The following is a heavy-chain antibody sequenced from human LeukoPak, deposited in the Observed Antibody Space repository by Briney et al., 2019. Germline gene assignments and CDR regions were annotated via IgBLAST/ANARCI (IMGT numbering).Heavy chain of an antibody. CDR3: TRDPNALDY. Sequence: QTGGSLRLSCAASEFTLSSYSMNWVRQAPGKGLEWVSYITSASNTIHYADSVKGRFTISRDNAKNSLYLQMNSLRDEDTAVYYCTRDPNALDYWGQGTLVTVSS. V-gene: IGHV3-48*02. CDR1: EFTLSSYS. CDR2: ITSASNTI. J-gene: IGHJ4*02.